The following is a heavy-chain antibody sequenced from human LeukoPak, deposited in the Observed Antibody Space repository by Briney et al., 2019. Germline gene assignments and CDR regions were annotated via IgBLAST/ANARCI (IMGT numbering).Heavy chain of an antibody. CDR3: ARDYSSGWYHFEY. Sequence: GGSLRLSCVASAFNFSDFSMNWVRQAPGMGLEWVSSISSSGTYKYYADSLEGRITISRDNGKNSLFLQVNSLRAEDTAVYYCARDYSSGWYHFEYWGQGILVTVSS. CDR1: AFNFSDFS. D-gene: IGHD6-19*01. CDR2: ISSSGTYK. V-gene: IGHV3-21*01. J-gene: IGHJ4*02.